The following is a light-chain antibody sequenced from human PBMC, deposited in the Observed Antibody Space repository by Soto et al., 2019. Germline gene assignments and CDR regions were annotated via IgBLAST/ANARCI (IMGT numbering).Light chain of an antibody. CDR3: QSYDSTLIALYV. J-gene: IGLJ1*01. CDR1: SSNIGAGYD. CDR2: GNI. Sequence: QSVLTQPPSVSGAPGQRVTISCTGSSSNIGAGYDVHWYQQRPGTAPKLLIFGNINRPSGVPDRFSGSKSGTSASLAITGLQAEDEGDYYCQSYDSTLIALYVFVTVTKAPS. V-gene: IGLV1-40*01.